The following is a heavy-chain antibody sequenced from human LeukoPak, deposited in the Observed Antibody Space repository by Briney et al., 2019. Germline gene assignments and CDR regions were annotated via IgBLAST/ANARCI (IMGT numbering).Heavy chain of an antibody. CDR1: GASMPGYH. CDR3: ARGSGGYRFDP. J-gene: IGHJ5*02. Sequence: KSSETLSLTCTVSGASMPGYHWTWIRQPPGKGLEYIGYVYNSGTTFYNPSLKSRVTISADMSKTQFPLKLTSVTAADTAIYYCARGSGGYRFDPWGLGTLVTVSS. D-gene: IGHD3-10*01. CDR2: VYNSGTT. V-gene: IGHV4-59*01.